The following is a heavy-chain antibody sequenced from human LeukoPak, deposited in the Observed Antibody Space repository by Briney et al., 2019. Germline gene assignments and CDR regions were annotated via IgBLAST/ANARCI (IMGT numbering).Heavy chain of an antibody. Sequence: PGGSLRLSCAASGFTFRTYWMGWVRQAAGKGLEWVANIKQDGSEKNYVDSVKGRFTISRDNTKNSLYLQMNSLRAEDTAVFYCARDQYDSWSRRGNFDSWGQGTLVIVSS. CDR3: ARDQYDSWSRRGNFDS. V-gene: IGHV3-7*03. CDR1: GFTFRTYW. CDR2: IKQDGSEK. D-gene: IGHD3-3*01. J-gene: IGHJ4*02.